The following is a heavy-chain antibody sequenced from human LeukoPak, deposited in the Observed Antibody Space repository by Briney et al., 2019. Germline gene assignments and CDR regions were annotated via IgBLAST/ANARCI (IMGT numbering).Heavy chain of an antibody. Sequence: GGSLRLSCASSGFTFTSYAVSWVRQALGKGLEWVSTISYSGGTTYHTDSVKGRFTISRDISKNTVYLQMNSLKAEDTAVYYCAKDGVIRGLGPYYFDSWGQGSLVTVSS. CDR3: AKDGVIRGLGPYYFDS. D-gene: IGHD2-21*01. CDR1: GFTFTSYA. J-gene: IGHJ4*02. V-gene: IGHV3-23*01. CDR2: ISYSGGTT.